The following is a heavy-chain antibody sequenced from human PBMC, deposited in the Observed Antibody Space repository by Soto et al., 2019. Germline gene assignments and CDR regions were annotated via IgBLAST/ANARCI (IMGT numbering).Heavy chain of an antibody. Sequence: SVKVSCKASGDTFGRFTSNWVRQAPWQGLEWMGGIKPISDITNYAQRFQGRVTFTADASTSTVYLELSSLRSEDTAMYYCARDPSTINKLIGVWFDPWGQGTLVTVSS. D-gene: IGHD4-4*01. CDR1: GDTFGRFT. J-gene: IGHJ5*02. CDR2: IKPISDIT. CDR3: ARDPSTINKLIGVWFDP. V-gene: IGHV1-69*13.